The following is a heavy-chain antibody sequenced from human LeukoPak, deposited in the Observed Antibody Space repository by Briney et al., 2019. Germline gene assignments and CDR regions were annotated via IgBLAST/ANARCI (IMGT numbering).Heavy chain of an antibody. CDR2: ISSSSSYI. V-gene: IGHV3-21*01. CDR1: GFTFSSYS. D-gene: IGHD2-15*01. J-gene: IGHJ4*02. Sequence: GGSLRLSCAASGFTFSSYSMNWVRQAPGKGLELVSSISSSSSYIYYADSVKGRFTISRDNAKNSLYLQMNSLRAEDTAVYYCARDGSPYCSGGSCYEYPIDYWGQGTLVTVSS. CDR3: ARDGSPYCSGGSCYEYPIDY.